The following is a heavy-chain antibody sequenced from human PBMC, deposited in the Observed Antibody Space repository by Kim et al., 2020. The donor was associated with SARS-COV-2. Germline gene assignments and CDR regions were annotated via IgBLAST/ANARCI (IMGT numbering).Heavy chain of an antibody. V-gene: IGHV1-69*13. CDR1: GGTFSSYA. Sequence: SVKVSCKASGGTFSSYAISWVRQAPGQGLEWMGGIIPIFGTANYAQKFQGRVTITADESTSTAYMELSSLRSEDTAVYYCARGDPITGLTGTTLRLDYWVQGTLVTVSS. D-gene: IGHD1-7*01. CDR2: IIPIFGTA. J-gene: IGHJ4*02. CDR3: ARGDPITGLTGTTLRLDY.